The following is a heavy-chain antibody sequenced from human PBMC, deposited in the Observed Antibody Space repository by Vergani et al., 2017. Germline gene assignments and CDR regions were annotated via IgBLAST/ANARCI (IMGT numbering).Heavy chain of an antibody. Sequence: QVQLQESGPGLVKPSQTLSLTCTVSGGSISSGSYYWNWIRQPAGKGLEWIGRLYPSGSPNYNPSLKSRVTISVDTSKNQFSLKLRSVTAADTAVYYCARDLRGYSYGLEVQHWGQGTLVTVSS. J-gene: IGHJ1*01. CDR1: GGSISSGSYY. CDR2: LYPSGSP. D-gene: IGHD5-12*01. V-gene: IGHV4-61*02. CDR3: ARDLRGYSYGLEVQH.